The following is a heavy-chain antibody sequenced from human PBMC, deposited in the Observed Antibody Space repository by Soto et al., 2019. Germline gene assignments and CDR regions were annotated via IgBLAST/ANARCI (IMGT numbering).Heavy chain of an antibody. CDR1: GDSVTISGYF. CDR2: VRYSGTS. J-gene: IGHJ3*02. CDR3: VRHDDSGTFINAFDM. Sequence: PSETLSLTCTVSGDSVTISGYFCGWIRQYPHKGLEWIGTVRYSGTSYYHPSFRSRVTISLDTSKNQFSLNLSSVTAADTAVYYCVRHDDSGTFINAFDMWGQGTMVT. D-gene: IGHD3-22*01. V-gene: IGHV4-39*01.